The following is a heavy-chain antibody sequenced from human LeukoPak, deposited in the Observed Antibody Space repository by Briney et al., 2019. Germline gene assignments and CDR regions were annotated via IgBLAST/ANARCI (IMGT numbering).Heavy chain of an antibody. J-gene: IGHJ3*02. D-gene: IGHD3-22*01. CDR3: AREGFRQMLVIPDPFDI. CDR2: INPNSGGT. V-gene: IGHV1-2*02. CDR1: GFTFTDYF. Sequence: ASVKVSCKASGFTFTDYFMHWVRQAPGQGLEWMGWINPNSGGTNYAQKFQGRVTMTRDTSSSTVYMELSRLRSDDTAVYFCAREGFRQMLVIPDPFDIWVQGTMVTVSS.